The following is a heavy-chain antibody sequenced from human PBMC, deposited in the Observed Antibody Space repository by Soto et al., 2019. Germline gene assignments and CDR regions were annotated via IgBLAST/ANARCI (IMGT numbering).Heavy chain of an antibody. D-gene: IGHD6-13*01. Sequence: EVQLVESGGGLVKPGGSLRLSCAASGFTFSDYTMNWVRQAPGKGLEWVSSISSTSSYIYYADSVKGRFTISRDNAKNSLYLQMNSLRAEDTAVYYCARGSSSSWNFQHWGQGTLLTVSS. CDR1: GFTFSDYT. CDR2: ISSTSSYI. CDR3: ARGSSSSWNFQH. V-gene: IGHV3-21*01. J-gene: IGHJ1*01.